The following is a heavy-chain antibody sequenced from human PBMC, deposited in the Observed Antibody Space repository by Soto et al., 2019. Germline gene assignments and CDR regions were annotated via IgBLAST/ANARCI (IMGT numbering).Heavy chain of an antibody. V-gene: IGHV1-69*12. D-gene: IGHD2-21*02. CDR2: IIPVFGSP. J-gene: IGHJ4*02. CDR3: VRGSVRLRPAGDY. Sequence: QVQLVQSGAEMAKPGSSVKVSCKVSGGTFGNYAINWVRQAPGLGLEWMGEIIPVFGSPRNAQNIQDRVTITADESTTTAYMELSSVRSEDTAVYYCVRGSVRLRPAGDYWGQGTLVIVSS. CDR1: GGTFGNYA.